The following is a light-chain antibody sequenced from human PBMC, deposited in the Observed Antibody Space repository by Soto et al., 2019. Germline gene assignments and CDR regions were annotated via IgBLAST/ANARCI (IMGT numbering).Light chain of an antibody. CDR2: SNN. CDR1: SSNIGSNT. J-gene: IGLJ1*01. CDR3: AAWDDSLNAPYV. V-gene: IGLV1-44*01. Sequence: QSVLTQPPSASGTPGQRVTISCSGSSSNIGSNTVNWYQQLPGTAPKLLIYSNNQRPSGVPDRFSGSKSGTSASLASSGLQSEDEADYYCAAWDDSLNAPYVFGTGTKVTVL.